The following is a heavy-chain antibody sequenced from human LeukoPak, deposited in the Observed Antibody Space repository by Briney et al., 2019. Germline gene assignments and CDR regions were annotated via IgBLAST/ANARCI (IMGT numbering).Heavy chain of an antibody. V-gene: IGHV3-23*01. Sequence: SGGSLRLSCAASGFTFSSYGMSWVRQAPGKGLEWVSAISGSGGSTYYADSVKGRFTISRDNSKKTLYLQMNSLRAEDTAVCYCAKVSSQSSAGLWFGELVPVDAFDIWGQGTMVTVSS. D-gene: IGHD3-10*01. CDR3: AKVSSQSSAGLWFGELVPVDAFDI. J-gene: IGHJ3*02. CDR2: ISGSGGST. CDR1: GFTFSSYG.